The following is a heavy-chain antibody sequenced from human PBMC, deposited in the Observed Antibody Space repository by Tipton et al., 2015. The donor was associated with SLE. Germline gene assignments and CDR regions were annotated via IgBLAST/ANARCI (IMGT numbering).Heavy chain of an antibody. D-gene: IGHD2-2*01. Sequence: TLSLTCTVPGGSISSHYWSWIRQPPGKGLEWIGYIYYSGSTNYNPSLKSRVTISVDTSKNQFSLKLSSVTAADTAVYYCARKRGGYCSSTSCYGDAFDIWGQGTMVTVSS. CDR2: IYYSGST. CDR3: ARKRGGYCSSTSCYGDAFDI. J-gene: IGHJ3*02. CDR1: GGSISSHY. V-gene: IGHV4-59*11.